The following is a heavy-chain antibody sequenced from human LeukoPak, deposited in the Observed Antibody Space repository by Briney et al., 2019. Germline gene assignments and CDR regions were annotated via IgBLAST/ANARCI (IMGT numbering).Heavy chain of an antibody. V-gene: IGHV3-23*01. CDR3: AKAFGGVIDIDFDY. J-gene: IGHJ4*02. CDR2: ISGSGGST. Sequence: GGSLRLSCAASGFTFSSYAMSWVRQAPGKRLEWVSAISGSGGSTYYADSVKGRFTISRDNSKNTLYLQMNSLRAEDTAVYYCAKAFGGVIDIDFDYWGQGTLVTVSS. CDR1: GFTFSSYA. D-gene: IGHD3-16*02.